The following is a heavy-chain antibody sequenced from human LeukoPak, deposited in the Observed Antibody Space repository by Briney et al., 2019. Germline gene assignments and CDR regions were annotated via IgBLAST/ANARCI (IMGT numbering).Heavy chain of an antibody. CDR3: ARQTRYFDWFPNWFDP. CDR1: GGTFSSYA. J-gene: IGHJ5*02. Sequence: SVKVSCKASGGTFSSYAISWVRQAPGQGLEWMGGVIPIFGTANYAQKFQGRVTITTDESTSTAYMELSSLRSEDTAVYYCARQTRYFDWFPNWFDPWGQGTLVTVSS. CDR2: VIPIFGTA. D-gene: IGHD3-9*01. V-gene: IGHV1-69*05.